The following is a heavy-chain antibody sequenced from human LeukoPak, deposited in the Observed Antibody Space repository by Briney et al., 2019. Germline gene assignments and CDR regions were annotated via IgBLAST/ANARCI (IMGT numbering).Heavy chain of an antibody. CDR2: ISRDGTTT. J-gene: IGHJ4*02. Sequence: GGSLRLSCEASGFTFSNYWMLWVRQAPGKGLVWVSRISRDGTTTDYADSVKGRFTISRDNGKNTLYLQMNSLRAEDTAVYYCGRDYYGSVDYWGQGTLVTVSS. CDR1: GFTFSNYW. V-gene: IGHV3-74*01. CDR3: GRDYYGSVDY. D-gene: IGHD3-10*01.